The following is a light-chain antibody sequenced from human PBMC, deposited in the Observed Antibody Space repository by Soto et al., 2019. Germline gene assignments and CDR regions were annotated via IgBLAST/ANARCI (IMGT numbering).Light chain of an antibody. Sequence: EIVMTQSPATLSVSPGERATLSCRASQSFSNNLAWYQQKPGQAPRLLIYDASTRATGIPVRFSGSGSGTEFTLTISSLQSADFAVYYCQQYNDWPPAFGGGTKVEIK. J-gene: IGKJ4*01. V-gene: IGKV3-15*01. CDR3: QQYNDWPPA. CDR1: QSFSNN. CDR2: DAS.